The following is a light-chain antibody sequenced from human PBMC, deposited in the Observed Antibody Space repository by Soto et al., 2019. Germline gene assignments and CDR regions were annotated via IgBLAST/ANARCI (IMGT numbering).Light chain of an antibody. Sequence: EIVLTQSPGTLSLSPGERATLSCRASQSVSSINLAWYQQKPGQAPRLLIYGASSRATGIPDRFSGSGYGTDFILTISRLEPEDFAVYYCQQFGSSQYTFSQGTKLEIK. J-gene: IGKJ2*01. CDR2: GAS. V-gene: IGKV3-20*01. CDR1: QSVSSIN. CDR3: QQFGSSQYT.